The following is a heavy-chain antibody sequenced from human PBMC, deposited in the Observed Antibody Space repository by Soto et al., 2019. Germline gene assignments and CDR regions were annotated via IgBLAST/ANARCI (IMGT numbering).Heavy chain of an antibody. J-gene: IGHJ5*02. V-gene: IGHV3-7*01. CDR2: IKQDGSVK. CDR3: ARDQDYDFWSGYYKGGWFDP. CDR1: GFTFSSYW. D-gene: IGHD3-3*01. Sequence: EVQLVESGGGLVQPGGSLRLSCAASGFTFSSYWMSWVRQAPGKGLEWVANIKQDGSVKYYVDSVKGRFTISRDNAKNSLYLQMNSLRAEDTAVYYCARDQDYDFWSGYYKGGWFDPWGQGTLVTVSS.